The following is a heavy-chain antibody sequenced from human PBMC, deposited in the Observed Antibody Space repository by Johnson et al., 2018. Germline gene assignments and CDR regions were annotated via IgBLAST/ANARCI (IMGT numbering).Heavy chain of an antibody. Sequence: QVQLVECGGGVVLPGRSLRLSCAAAGFTFNSHGMHWVRQAPGKGREWVALIWSDGSNRYYADSVKGRFTISRDNSKNTLYLQMTSLIVEDTAVYFCARDRAAVATNFDYWGQGTLVTVSS. J-gene: IGHJ4*02. CDR2: IWSDGSNR. D-gene: IGHD5-12*01. CDR3: ARDRAAVATNFDY. CDR1: GFTFNSHG. V-gene: IGHV3-33*01.